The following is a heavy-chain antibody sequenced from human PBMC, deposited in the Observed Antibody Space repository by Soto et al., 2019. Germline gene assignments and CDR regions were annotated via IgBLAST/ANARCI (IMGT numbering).Heavy chain of an antibody. J-gene: IGHJ4*02. CDR2: IVLGSGNT. CDR1: GFTFSNSA. D-gene: IGHD5-12*01. Sequence: ASVKVSCKASGFTFSNSAVQWVRQARGQRLEWIGWIVLGSGNTNYAQKFRERVTITRDMSTGTAYMVLSSLRSEDTAVYYCAVHESSTYSGRYVVFDIWAQGSPVTFSS. CDR3: AVHESSTYSGRYVVFDI. V-gene: IGHV1-58*01.